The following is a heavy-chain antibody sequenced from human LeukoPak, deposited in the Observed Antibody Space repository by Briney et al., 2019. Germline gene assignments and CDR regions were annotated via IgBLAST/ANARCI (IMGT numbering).Heavy chain of an antibody. CDR1: GFTFSSYS. Sequence: GGSLRLSCAASGFTFSSYSMNWVRQAPGKGLEWVSSISSSSSYIYYADSVKGRFTISRDNAKNSLYLQMDSLRAEDTAVYYCARDQRGYSGYEIDYWGQGTLVTVSS. D-gene: IGHD5-12*01. V-gene: IGHV3-21*01. CDR3: ARDQRGYSGYEIDY. CDR2: ISSSSSYI. J-gene: IGHJ4*02.